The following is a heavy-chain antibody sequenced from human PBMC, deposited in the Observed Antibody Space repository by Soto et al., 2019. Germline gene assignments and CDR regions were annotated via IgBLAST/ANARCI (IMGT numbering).Heavy chain of an antibody. CDR2: IWYDGSNT. Sequence: PGGSLRLCCAASGFTFSSYAMSWVRQAPGKGLEWVAAIWYDGSNTYYADSVKGQVTISADKSISTAYLQWSSLKASDTAMYYCARVPGPYSSGWINYWGQGTLVTVSS. V-gene: IGHV3-33*08. CDR1: GFTFSSYA. D-gene: IGHD6-19*01. J-gene: IGHJ4*02. CDR3: ARVPGPYSSGWINY.